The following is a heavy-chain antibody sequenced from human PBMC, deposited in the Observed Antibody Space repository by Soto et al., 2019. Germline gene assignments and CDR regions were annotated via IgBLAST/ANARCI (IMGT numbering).Heavy chain of an antibody. D-gene: IGHD3-22*01. V-gene: IGHV3-15*01. CDR1: GFTFSNAW. CDR3: TTGGYYDSSGYYRGSRYFDY. J-gene: IGHJ4*02. CDR2: IKSKTDGGTT. Sequence: GGSLRLSCAAPGFTFSNAWMSWVRQAPGKGLEWVGRIKSKTDGGTTDYAAPVKGRFTISRDDSKNTLYLQMNSLKTEDTAVYYCTTGGYYDSSGYYRGSRYFDYWGQGTLVTVSS.